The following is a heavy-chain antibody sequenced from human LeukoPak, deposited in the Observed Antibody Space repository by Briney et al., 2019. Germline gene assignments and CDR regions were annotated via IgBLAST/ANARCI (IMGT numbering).Heavy chain of an antibody. V-gene: IGHV3-30*03. J-gene: IGHJ4*02. CDR2: TSPDESDK. CDR1: GFSFSTYA. D-gene: IGHD3-3*01. CDR3: ASPSKSGAGNFDY. Sequence: PGGSLRLSCAASGFSFSTYAMHWVRRAPGKGLEWVTITSPDESDKYYVDSVKGRFTISRDNSKNTLYLQMNSLRAEDTAVYYCASPSKSGAGNFDYWGQGTLVTVSS.